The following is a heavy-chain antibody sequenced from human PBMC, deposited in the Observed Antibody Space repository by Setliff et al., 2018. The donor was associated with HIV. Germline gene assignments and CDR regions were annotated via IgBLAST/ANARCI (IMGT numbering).Heavy chain of an antibody. J-gene: IGHJ6*03. CDR3: AKGGRDYNWWDLSYYYYYYMDV. D-gene: IGHD4-4*01. V-gene: IGHV3-7*01. CDR1: GFTFSDYW. CDR2: IKQDGTDK. Sequence: GGSLRLSCAASGFTFSDYWMSWVRQAPGKGLEWVANIKQDGTDKYYVDSVRVRFTISRDNAGNSLFLQMNSLRVEDTAVYYCAKGGRDYNWWDLSYYYYYYMDVWGRGTTVTVSS.